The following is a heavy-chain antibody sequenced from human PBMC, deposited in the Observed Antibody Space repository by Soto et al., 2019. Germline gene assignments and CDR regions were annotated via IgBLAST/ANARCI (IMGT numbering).Heavy chain of an antibody. CDR3: ARSNSGWYFGL. CDR2: ISGSGDST. V-gene: IGHV3-23*01. Sequence: EVQLLESGGGLVQPGGSLRLSCAASGFTFSSYAMNWVRQAPGKGLEWVSAISGSGDSTYYADSVKGRFTISRDNSKNTLYLQMNSLRAEDTAVYYCARSNSGWYFGLWGRGTLVTVSS. CDR1: GFTFSSYA. J-gene: IGHJ2*01. D-gene: IGHD4-4*01.